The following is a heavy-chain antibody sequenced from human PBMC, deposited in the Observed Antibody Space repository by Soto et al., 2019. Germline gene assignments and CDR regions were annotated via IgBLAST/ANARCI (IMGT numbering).Heavy chain of an antibody. J-gene: IGHJ5*02. Sequence: QVQLVESGGGVVQPGRSLRLSCAASGFTFSSYGMHWVRQAPGKVLEGVAVISYDGSNKYYADSVKGRFTISRDNSKNTLYLQMNSLRAEDTAVYYCAKRAGDDFWSGYYGARDWFDPWGQGTLVTVSS. CDR1: GFTFSSYG. CDR3: AKRAGDDFWSGYYGARDWFDP. CDR2: ISYDGSNK. V-gene: IGHV3-30*18. D-gene: IGHD3-3*01.